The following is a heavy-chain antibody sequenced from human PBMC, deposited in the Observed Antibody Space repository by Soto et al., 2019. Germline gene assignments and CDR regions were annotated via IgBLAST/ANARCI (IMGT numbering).Heavy chain of an antibody. V-gene: IGHV3-9*01. D-gene: IGHD3-3*01. CDR2: ISWNSGSI. CDR1: GFTFDNYA. J-gene: IGHJ6*03. CDR3: AKDKAIFGVGNMDV. Sequence: SLRLSRAASGFTFDNYAMHWVRQAPGKGLEWVSGISWNSGSIGYADSVKGRFTISRDNAKNSLYLQMNSLRAEDTALYYCAKDKAIFGVGNMDVWGKGTTVTVSS.